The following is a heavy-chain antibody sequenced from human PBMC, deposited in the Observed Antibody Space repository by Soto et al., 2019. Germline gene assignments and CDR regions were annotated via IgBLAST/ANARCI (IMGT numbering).Heavy chain of an antibody. V-gene: IGHV1-69*01. Sequence: QVQLVQSGAEVKKPGSSVKVSCKASGDTFSSYAINWVRQAPGQGLEWMGGIIPMFGTANYAQKFKGRVTITAGESTSTFYMELSSLRSEDTAVYYCARVGPAHYYDSSGYYSPLDYWGQGTLGTVSS. CDR1: GDTFSSYA. CDR2: IIPMFGTA. D-gene: IGHD3-22*01. CDR3: ARVGPAHYYDSSGYYSPLDY. J-gene: IGHJ4*02.